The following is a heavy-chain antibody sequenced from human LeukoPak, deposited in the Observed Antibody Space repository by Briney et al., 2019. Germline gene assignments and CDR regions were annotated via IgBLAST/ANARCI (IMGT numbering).Heavy chain of an antibody. D-gene: IGHD3-16*02. CDR1: GFIFGDYN. J-gene: IGHJ4*02. V-gene: IGHV3-48*02. CDR3: VSSAGIYDYVWGSYRY. CDR2: ISSGGSSI. Sequence: GGSLRLSCAVSGFIFGDYNMNWVRQAPGKGLEWVSYISSGGSSIYYADTVKGRFTISRDNARNSLYLQMNGLTDEDTAVYYCVSSAGIYDYVWGSYRYWGQGTLVTVSS.